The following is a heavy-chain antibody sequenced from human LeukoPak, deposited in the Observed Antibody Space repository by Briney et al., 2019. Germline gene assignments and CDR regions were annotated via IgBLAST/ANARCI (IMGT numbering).Heavy chain of an antibody. CDR2: IYHSGST. CDR1: GYSLSSGYY. D-gene: IGHD3-16*02. J-gene: IGHJ4*02. V-gene: IGHV4-38-2*01. Sequence: SETLSLTCAVSGYSLSSGYYWGWIRQPPGKGLEWIGSIYHSGSTYYNPSPKSRVTISVDTSKNQFSLKLSSVTAADTAVYYCARRNVLMITFGGVIFQHFDYWGQGTLVTVSS. CDR3: ARRNVLMITFGGVIFQHFDY.